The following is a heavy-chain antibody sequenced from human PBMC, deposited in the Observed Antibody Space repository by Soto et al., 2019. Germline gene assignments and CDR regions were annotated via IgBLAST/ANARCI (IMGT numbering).Heavy chain of an antibody. CDR3: ARSGYSYGAPKSPGSYYYYGMDV. CDR2: IIPILGIA. Sequence: SVKVSCKASGGTFSSYTISWVRQAPGQGLEWMGRIIPILGIANYAQKFQGRVTITADKSTSTAYMELSSLRSEDTAVYYCARSGYSYGAPKSPGSYYYYGMDVWGQGTTVTVSS. J-gene: IGHJ6*02. CDR1: GGTFSSYT. V-gene: IGHV1-69*02. D-gene: IGHD5-18*01.